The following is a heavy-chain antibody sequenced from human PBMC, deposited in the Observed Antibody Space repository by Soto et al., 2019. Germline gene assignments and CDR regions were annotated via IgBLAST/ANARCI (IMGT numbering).Heavy chain of an antibody. CDR3: ARSPVYDSSGYRFGY. J-gene: IGHJ4*02. V-gene: IGHV1-8*01. Sequence: XSVKVSCKASGYTFTSYDINWVRQATGQGLEWMGWMNPNSGNTGYAQKFQGRVTMTRNTSISTAYMELSSLRSEDTAVYYCARSPVYDSSGYRFGYWGQGTLVTVSS. CDR2: MNPNSGNT. D-gene: IGHD3-22*01. CDR1: GYTFTSYD.